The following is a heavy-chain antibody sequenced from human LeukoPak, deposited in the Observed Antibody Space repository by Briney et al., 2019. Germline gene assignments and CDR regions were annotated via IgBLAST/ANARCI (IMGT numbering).Heavy chain of an antibody. J-gene: IGHJ3*02. Sequence: PGGSLRLSCAASGFTFDDYAMHWVRQAPXXXXEWVSGISWNSGSIGYADSVKGRFTISRDNAKNSLYLQMNSLRAEDTALYYCAKDSFSSATVEGGAFDIWGQGTMVTVSS. CDR1: GFTFDDYA. D-gene: IGHD4-17*01. V-gene: IGHV3-9*01. CDR2: ISWNSGSI. CDR3: AKDSFSSATVEGGAFDI.